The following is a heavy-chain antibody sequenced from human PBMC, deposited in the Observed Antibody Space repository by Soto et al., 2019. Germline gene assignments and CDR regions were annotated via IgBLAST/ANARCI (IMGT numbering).Heavy chain of an antibody. CDR1: GFTFSSYA. V-gene: IGHV3-23*01. J-gene: IGHJ4*02. CDR3: AKGVSQYTPLALFDY. D-gene: IGHD5-18*01. CDR2: ISGSDGRT. Sequence: GGSLRLSCAASGFTFSSYAMSWVRQAPGKGLEWVSTISGSDGRTYSTDSVKGRFTISRDNSRNTAYLQMNSLRVEDTTVYYCAKGVSQYTPLALFDYWGRGTLVTVSS.